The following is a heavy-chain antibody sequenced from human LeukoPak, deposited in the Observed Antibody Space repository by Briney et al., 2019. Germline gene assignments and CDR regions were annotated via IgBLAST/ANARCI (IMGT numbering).Heavy chain of an antibody. CDR2: ISDNGNT. D-gene: IGHD2/OR15-2a*01. J-gene: IGHJ4*02. Sequence: ASVKVSCKASGYTFTTYGISWVRQAPGQGLEWMGWISDNGNTDYAQKFQGRVTMTTDTSTSTAYMELRSLRSDDTSVYYCARYPGFLIDYWGQGTLVTVPS. CDR1: GYTFTTYG. CDR3: ARYPGFLIDY. V-gene: IGHV1-18*01.